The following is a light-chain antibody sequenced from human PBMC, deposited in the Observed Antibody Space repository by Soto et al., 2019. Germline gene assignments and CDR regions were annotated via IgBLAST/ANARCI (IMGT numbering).Light chain of an antibody. V-gene: IGKV3-11*01. Sequence: EIVLTQSPATLSLSPGERATLSCRASQSVSSYLAWYQQKPGQAPRLLIYDASNSATGIPARFSGSGSGTDFTLTISSLETEDFAVYYCQQRSNWPYTFGQGTKLEIK. J-gene: IGKJ2*01. CDR3: QQRSNWPYT. CDR2: DAS. CDR1: QSVSSY.